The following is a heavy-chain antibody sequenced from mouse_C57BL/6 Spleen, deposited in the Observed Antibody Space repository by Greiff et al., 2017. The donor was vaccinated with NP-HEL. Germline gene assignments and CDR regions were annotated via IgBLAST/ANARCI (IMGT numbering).Heavy chain of an antibody. D-gene: IGHD1-1*01. Sequence: QVQLQQPGAELVKPGASVKMSCKASGYTFTSYWITWVKQTPGQGLEWIGDIYPGSGSTNYNEKFKSKATLTVDTSSSTAYMQLSSLTSEDSAVYYCARHYYGSSLDYWGQGTTLTVSS. V-gene: IGHV1-55*01. CDR1: GYTFTSYW. CDR3: ARHYYGSSLDY. J-gene: IGHJ2*01. CDR2: IYPGSGST.